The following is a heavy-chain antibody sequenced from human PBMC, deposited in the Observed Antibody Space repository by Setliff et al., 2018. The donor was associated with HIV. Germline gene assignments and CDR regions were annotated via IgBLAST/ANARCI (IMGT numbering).Heavy chain of an antibody. Sequence: LSLTCSVSGDSVSSRSYYWGWIRQSPGKGLEWIGSIYFNGITHDNPSLKSRVTTSVDTSKNQFSLKLSSVTAADTAIYYCVTVVQDDLGVALFDYWGQGTLVTVSS. CDR3: VTVVQDDLGVALFDY. D-gene: IGHD3-3*01. J-gene: IGHJ4*02. V-gene: IGHV4-39*01. CDR2: IYFNGIT. CDR1: GDSVSSRSYY.